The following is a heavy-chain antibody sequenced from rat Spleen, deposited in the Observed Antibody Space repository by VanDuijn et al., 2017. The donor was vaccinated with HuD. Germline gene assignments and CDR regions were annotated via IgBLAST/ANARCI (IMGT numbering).Heavy chain of an antibody. CDR2: IWGDGIS. Sequence: QVHLKESGPGRVQPSQTLSLTCTVSGFSLNNYGVLWVRQPPGKGLDWMGVIWGDGISNYNSALKSRLSITRDTSKSQVYLKMNSLQTEDTAIYFCTRPYGYNGGYWGQGVMVTVSS. CDR1: GFSLNNYG. J-gene: IGHJ2*01. CDR3: TRPYGYNGGY. D-gene: IGHD1-9*01. V-gene: IGHV2-13*01.